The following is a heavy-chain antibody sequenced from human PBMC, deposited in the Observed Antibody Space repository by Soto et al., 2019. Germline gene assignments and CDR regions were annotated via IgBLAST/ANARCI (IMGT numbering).Heavy chain of an antibody. CDR3: AHSPPDTSGYYTRFDP. Sequence: QITLKESGPTLVRPTQTLTLTCTFSGFSLSTRGLSVGWVRQPPGKALEWLALIYWDDDKRYSPSLKSRLTITKDTSKNQVILTLTNMDPVDTATYYCAHSPPDTSGYYTRFDPWGQGTLVTVSS. J-gene: IGHJ5*02. CDR2: IYWDDDK. CDR1: GFSLSTRGLS. V-gene: IGHV2-5*02. D-gene: IGHD3-22*01.